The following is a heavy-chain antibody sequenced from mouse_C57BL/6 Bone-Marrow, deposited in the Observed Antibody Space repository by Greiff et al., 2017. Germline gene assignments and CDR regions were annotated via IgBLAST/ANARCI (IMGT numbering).Heavy chain of an antibody. J-gene: IGHJ1*03. Sequence: QVQLQQPGAELVKPGASVKMSCKASGYTFTSYWITWVKQRPGQGLEWIGDIYPGSGSTNYNEKFKSKDTLTVDTSSSTAYMQLSSLTSEDSAVYYCARFFTTVVATWNWYFDVWGTGTTVTVSS. V-gene: IGHV1-55*01. D-gene: IGHD1-1*01. CDR3: ARFFTTVVATWNWYFDV. CDR1: GYTFTSYW. CDR2: IYPGSGST.